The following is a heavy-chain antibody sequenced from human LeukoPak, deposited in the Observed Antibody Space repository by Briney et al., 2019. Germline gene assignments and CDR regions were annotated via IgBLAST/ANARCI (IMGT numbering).Heavy chain of an antibody. Sequence: ASVKVSCKASGYTFTDYYLHWVGQAPAQGLEWVGWINPNSGGTNYAQKFQGRVTMTRDTSISTAYMERSRLRSDDTAVYYCARDRAPAATLGYWGQGTLVTVSS. D-gene: IGHD2-15*01. CDR1: GYTFTDYY. J-gene: IGHJ4*02. V-gene: IGHV1-2*02. CDR3: ARDRAPAATLGY. CDR2: INPNSGGT.